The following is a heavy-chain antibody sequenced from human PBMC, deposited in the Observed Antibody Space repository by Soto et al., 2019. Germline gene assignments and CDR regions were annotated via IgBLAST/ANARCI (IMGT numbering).Heavy chain of an antibody. J-gene: IGHJ6*02. D-gene: IGHD3-16*01. CDR2: IYYSGST. CDR3: ARDAVMITFGGVYYYYGMDV. Sequence: SETLSLTCTVSGGSISSGGYYWSWIRQHPGKGLEWIGYIYYSGSTYYNPSLKSRVTISVDTSKNQFSLKLSSVTAADTAVYYCARDAVMITFGGVYYYYGMDVWGQGTAVTVSS. CDR1: GGSISSGGYY. V-gene: IGHV4-31*03.